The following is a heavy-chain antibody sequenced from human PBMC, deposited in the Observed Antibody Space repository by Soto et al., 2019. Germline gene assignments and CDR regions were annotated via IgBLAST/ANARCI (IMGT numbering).Heavy chain of an antibody. CDR3: ARDQVPGLDAFDI. CDR2: ISVGAGNT. V-gene: IGHV3-21*05. Sequence: LRLSCIDSGFTFRDYAFNWVRQAPGKGLEWVSYISVGAGNTYYADSVKGRFTISRDNAKNSMYLQMNSLRAEDTAVYYCARDQVPGLDAFDIWGQGTMVTVSS. CDR1: GFTFRDYA. J-gene: IGHJ3*02.